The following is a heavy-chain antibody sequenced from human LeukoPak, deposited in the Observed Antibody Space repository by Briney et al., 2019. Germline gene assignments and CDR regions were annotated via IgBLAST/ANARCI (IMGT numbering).Heavy chain of an antibody. CDR3: ARGARVATIIGYYYGMDV. D-gene: IGHD5-12*01. V-gene: IGHV1-69*08. CDR1: GGTFSSYT. J-gene: IGHJ6*02. Sequence: SVKVSCKASGGTFSSYTISWVRQAPGQGLEWMGRIIPILGTANYAQKFQGRVTITADKSTSTAYMELSSLRSEDTAVYYCARGARVATIIGYYYGMDVWGQGTTVTVSS. CDR2: IIPILGTA.